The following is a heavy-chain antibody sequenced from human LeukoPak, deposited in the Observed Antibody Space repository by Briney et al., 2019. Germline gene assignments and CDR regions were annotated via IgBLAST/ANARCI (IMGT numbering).Heavy chain of an antibody. CDR2: INPNSGGT. CDR1: GYTFTGYY. Sequence: GASVEVSCKASGYTFTGYYMHWVRQAPGQGLEWMGWINPNSGGTNYAQKFQGRVTMTRDTSISTAYMELSRLRSDDTAVYYCARAYCSSTSCHTYYFDYWGQGTLVTVSS. D-gene: IGHD2-2*02. V-gene: IGHV1-2*02. CDR3: ARAYCSSTSCHTYYFDY. J-gene: IGHJ4*02.